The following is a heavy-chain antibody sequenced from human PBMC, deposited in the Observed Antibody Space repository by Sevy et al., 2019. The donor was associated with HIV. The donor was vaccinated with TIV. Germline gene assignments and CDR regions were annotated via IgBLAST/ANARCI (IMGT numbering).Heavy chain of an antibody. J-gene: IGHJ5*02. CDR2: ISSSISTI. D-gene: IGHD6-19*01. Sequence: GGSLRLSCAASGFTFSSYSMNWVRQAPGKGLEWVSYISSSISTIYYADSVKGRFTISRDNAKNSLYLQMNSLRAEDTAVYYCARDPGVAVAGTRGWFDPWGQGTLVTVSS. V-gene: IGHV3-48*01. CDR3: ARDPGVAVAGTRGWFDP. CDR1: GFTFSSYS.